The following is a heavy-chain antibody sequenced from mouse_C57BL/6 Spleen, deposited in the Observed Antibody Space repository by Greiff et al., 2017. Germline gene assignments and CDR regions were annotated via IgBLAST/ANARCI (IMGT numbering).Heavy chain of an antibody. CDR3: AREEKGDYYAMDY. V-gene: IGHV1-7*01. CDR1: GYTFTSYW. CDR2: INPSSGYT. J-gene: IGHJ4*01. Sequence: QVQLQQSGAELAKPGASVKLSCKASGYTFTSYWMHWVKQRPGQGLEWIGYINPSSGYTKYNQKFKDKATLTADKSSSTAYMQLSSLTYEDSAVYYCAREEKGDYYAMDYWGQGTSVTVSS.